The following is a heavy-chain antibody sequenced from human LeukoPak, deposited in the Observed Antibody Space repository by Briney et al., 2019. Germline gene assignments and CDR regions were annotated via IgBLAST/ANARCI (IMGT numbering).Heavy chain of an antibody. Sequence: TSGTLSLTCTVSGGSISTYYWSWIRQPPGKGLEWIGYIYYLGSTNYNPSLKSRVTISVDTSKNQFSLRLNSVTAADTAVYYCARADSSGYEHFDYWGQGTLVTVSS. CDR3: ARADSSGYEHFDY. V-gene: IGHV4-59*01. CDR2: IYYLGST. CDR1: GGSISTYY. J-gene: IGHJ4*02. D-gene: IGHD3-22*01.